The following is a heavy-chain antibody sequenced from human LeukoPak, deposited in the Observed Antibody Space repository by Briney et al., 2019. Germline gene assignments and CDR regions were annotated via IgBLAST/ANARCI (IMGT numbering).Heavy chain of an antibody. J-gene: IGHJ4*02. CDR2: IKEDGSDK. D-gene: IGHD1-7*01. CDR1: GFTFSSYW. V-gene: IGHV3-7*04. CDR3: GREVPGGTTSLDC. Sequence: GGSLRLSCAASGFTFSSYWMSWIRQAPGKGLEWVANIKEDGSDKNYVDSVRGRFTISRDNAKNALYLQMNSLRAEDTAVYYCGREVPGGTTSLDCWGQGTVVTVSP.